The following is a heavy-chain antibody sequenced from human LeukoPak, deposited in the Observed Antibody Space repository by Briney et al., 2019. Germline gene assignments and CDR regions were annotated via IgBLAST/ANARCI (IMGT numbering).Heavy chain of an antibody. Sequence: PSEALSLTCTVSGGSISSSSYYWGWIRQPPGRGVEGIGSIYYSGSTYYNPSLKSRVTISVDTSKNQFSLKLSSVTAADTAVYYCAREYSSSYFRYYYMDVWGKGTTVTVSS. J-gene: IGHJ6*03. D-gene: IGHD6-6*01. V-gene: IGHV4-39*07. CDR1: GGSISSSSYY. CDR2: IYYSGST. CDR3: AREYSSSYFRYYYMDV.